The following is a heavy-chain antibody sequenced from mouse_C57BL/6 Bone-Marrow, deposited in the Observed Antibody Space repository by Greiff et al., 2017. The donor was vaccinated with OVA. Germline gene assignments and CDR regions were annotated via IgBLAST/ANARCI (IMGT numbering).Heavy chain of an antibody. CDR2: INPSSGYT. CDR1: GYTFTSYT. Sequence: VQGVESGAELARPGASVKMSCKASGYTFTSYTMHWVKQRPGQGLEWIGYINPSSGYTKYNQKFKDKATLTADKSSSTAYMQLSSLTSEDSAVYYCARRPSYGNYGYFGVWGTGTTVTVSS. CDR3: ARRPSYGNYGYFGV. D-gene: IGHD2-10*01. V-gene: IGHV1-4*01. J-gene: IGHJ1*03.